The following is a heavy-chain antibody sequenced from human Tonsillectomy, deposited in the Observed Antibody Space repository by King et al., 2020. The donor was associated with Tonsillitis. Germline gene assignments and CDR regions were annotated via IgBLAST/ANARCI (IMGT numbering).Heavy chain of an antibody. V-gene: IGHV5-51*01. CDR1: GYSFTSYW. J-gene: IGHJ6*02. Sequence: VQLVESGAEVKKPGASLRISCKASGYSFTSYWIGWVRQMPGKGLEWMGIIYPGDSDTRYGPSFQGQVTISADKSTSTAYLQWSSLKTSDTAMYYCARRRDRDYYYYYYGMDVWGQGTTVAVSS. CDR3: ARRRDRDYYYYYYGMDV. D-gene: IGHD3-10*01. CDR2: IYPGDSDT.